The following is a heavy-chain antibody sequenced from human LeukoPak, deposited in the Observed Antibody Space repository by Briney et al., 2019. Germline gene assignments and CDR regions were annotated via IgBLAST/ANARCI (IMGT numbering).Heavy chain of an antibody. J-gene: IGHJ4*02. D-gene: IGHD6-6*01. CDR3: AKDLVRGDSSSGSYDS. V-gene: IGHV3-30*02. CDR2: KWDEGKNI. Sequence: GGSLRLSCAASGFTFSSYGFHWVRQAPGNGLEWVAYKWDEGKNIRYAESVKGRFTISRDNSKNTVFLQMNRLRAEDTAMYYCAKDLVRGDSSSGSYDSWGLGILVTVSS. CDR1: GFTFSSYG.